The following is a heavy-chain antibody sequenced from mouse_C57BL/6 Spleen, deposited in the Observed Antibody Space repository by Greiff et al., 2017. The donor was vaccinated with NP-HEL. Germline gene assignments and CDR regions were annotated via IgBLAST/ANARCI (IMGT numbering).Heavy chain of an antibody. Sequence: VHVKQSGPELVKPGASVKISCKASGYSFTGYYMNWVKQSPEKSLEWIGEINPSTGGTTYNQKFKAKATLTVDKSSSTAYMQLKSLTSEDSAVYYCARGGLVYWGQGTTLTVSS. CDR3: ARGGLVY. D-gene: IGHD3-3*01. J-gene: IGHJ2*01. CDR1: GYSFTGYY. CDR2: INPSTGGT. V-gene: IGHV1-42*01.